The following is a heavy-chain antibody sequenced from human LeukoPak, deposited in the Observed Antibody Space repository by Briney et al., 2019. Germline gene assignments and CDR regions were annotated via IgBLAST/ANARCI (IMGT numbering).Heavy chain of an antibody. Sequence: SETLSLTCTVSGVSISSSSYYWGWIRQPPGKGLEWIGNIYYNGSTYYNPSLKSRVTISVDTSKNQFSLKLNSVTAADTAVYYCARGPAPEEYSSSHDPWYFDYWGQGTLVTVSS. V-gene: IGHV4-39*07. J-gene: IGHJ4*02. CDR2: IYYNGST. D-gene: IGHD6-6*01. CDR3: ARGPAPEEYSSSHDPWYFDY. CDR1: GVSISSSSYY.